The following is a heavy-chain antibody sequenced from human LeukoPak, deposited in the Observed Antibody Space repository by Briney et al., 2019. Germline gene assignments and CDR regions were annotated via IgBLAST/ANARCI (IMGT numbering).Heavy chain of an antibody. CDR1: GFTISYYS. J-gene: IGHJ4*02. V-gene: IGHV3-48*01. CDR3: ARGAYYYDSSTYLSDVAY. Sequence: SGGSLRLSCAAFGFTISYYSMNWVRQAPGKGLEWVSYISSSGSTIYYADSVKGRFTISRDNAKDPLYLQMNSLRAEDTAVYYCARGAYYYDSSTYLSDVAYWGQGTLVTVSS. D-gene: IGHD3-22*01. CDR2: ISSSGSTI.